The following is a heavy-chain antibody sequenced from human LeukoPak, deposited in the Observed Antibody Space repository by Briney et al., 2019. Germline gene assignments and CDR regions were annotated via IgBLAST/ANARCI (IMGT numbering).Heavy chain of an antibody. CDR3: AREGGDGYNYYYYGMDV. V-gene: IGHV3-7*03. CDR1: GFPFNSYS. J-gene: IGHJ6*02. D-gene: IGHD5-24*01. CDR2: IKPDGTTK. Sequence: GALRLPCAASGFPFNSYSMTWVRQAPGKGLEWVANIKPDGTTKFYVDSVKGRFTISRDNAKNSLYLQMNSLRAEDTAVYYCAREGGDGYNYYYYGMDVWGQGTTVTVSS.